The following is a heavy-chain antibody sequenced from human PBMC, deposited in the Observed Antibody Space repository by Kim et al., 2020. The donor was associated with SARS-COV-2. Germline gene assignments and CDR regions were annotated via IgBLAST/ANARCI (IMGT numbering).Heavy chain of an antibody. CDR2: IYYSGST. CDR1: GGSISSSSYY. CDR3: ARQWMGDDVDTAIGYFDY. D-gene: IGHD5-18*01. V-gene: IGHV4-39*01. Sequence: SETLSLTCTVSGGSISSSSYYWGWIRQPPGKGLEWIGSIYYSGSTYYNPSLKSRVTISVDTSKNQFSLKLSSVTAADTAVYYCARQWMGDDVDTAIGYFDYWGQGTLVTVSS. J-gene: IGHJ4*02.